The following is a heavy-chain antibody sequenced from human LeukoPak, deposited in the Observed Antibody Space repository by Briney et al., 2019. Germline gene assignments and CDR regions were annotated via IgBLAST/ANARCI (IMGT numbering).Heavy chain of an antibody. CDR2: ISYDGSNK. Sequence: GGSLRLSCAASGFTFSSYAMHWVRQAPGKGLEWVAVISYDGSNKYYADSVKGRFTISRDNSKNTLYLQMNSLRAEDTAVYYCARDRSRYYYGSGSLNYYYYYGMDVWGQGTTVTVSS. V-gene: IGHV3-30-3*01. CDR3: ARDRSRYYYGSGSLNYYYYYGMDV. D-gene: IGHD3-10*01. J-gene: IGHJ6*02. CDR1: GFTFSSYA.